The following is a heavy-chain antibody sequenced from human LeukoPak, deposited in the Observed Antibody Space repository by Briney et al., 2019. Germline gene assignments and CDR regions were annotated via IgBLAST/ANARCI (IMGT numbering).Heavy chain of an antibody. D-gene: IGHD3-22*01. Sequence: GGSLRLSCAGSGFTFSSYDMTWVRQAPGKGLERVSAISGSGGNTYYADSVKGRFTISRDNSKNTLYLQMNSLRGGDTAVYYCAKAGARRYYDSWGQGTIVTVSS. CDR1: GFTFSSYD. CDR3: AKAGARRYYDS. CDR2: ISGSGGNT. V-gene: IGHV3-23*01. J-gene: IGHJ3*01.